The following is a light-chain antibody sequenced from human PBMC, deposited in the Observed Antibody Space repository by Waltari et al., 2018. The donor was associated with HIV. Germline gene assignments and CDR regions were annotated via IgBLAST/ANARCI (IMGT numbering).Light chain of an antibody. CDR1: SSNIGRNT. Sequence: QSVLTQPPSASGTAGQRVTISCSGTSSNIGRNTVNWYQQLPGTAPKLLIYQNSQRPSGVPDRFSGSKSGTSASLAISGLQSEDEADYYCAAWDDSVNGLVFGGGTKLTV. CDR2: QNS. CDR3: AAWDDSVNGLV. J-gene: IGLJ3*02. V-gene: IGLV1-44*01.